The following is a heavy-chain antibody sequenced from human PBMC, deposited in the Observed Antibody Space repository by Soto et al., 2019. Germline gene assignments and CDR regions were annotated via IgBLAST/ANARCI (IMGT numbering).Heavy chain of an antibody. CDR2: ISVYNGNT. CDR1: GYTFTSSG. Sequence: ASVKVSCKASGYTFTSSGISWVLHAPVQGLEWMGWISVYNGNTNYAQKLQGRVSMTTDTSTSTAYMELRNLRSDDTAVYYCARGVVVPAATGKTWFDPWGQGTLVTVSS. D-gene: IGHD2-2*01. V-gene: IGHV1-18*01. CDR3: ARGVVVPAATGKTWFDP. J-gene: IGHJ5*02.